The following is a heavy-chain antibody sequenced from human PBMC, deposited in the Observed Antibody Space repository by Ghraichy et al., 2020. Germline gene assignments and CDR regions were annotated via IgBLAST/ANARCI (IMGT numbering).Heavy chain of an antibody. CDR1: GGSFSGYY. Sequence: SETLSLTCAVYGGSFSGYYWSWIRQPPGKGLEWIGEINHSGSTNYNPSLKSRVTISVDTSKNQFSLKLSSVTAADTAVYYCARARAGPRKLDYWGQGTLVTVSS. D-gene: IGHD6-13*01. V-gene: IGHV4-34*01. J-gene: IGHJ4*02. CDR2: INHSGST. CDR3: ARARAGPRKLDY.